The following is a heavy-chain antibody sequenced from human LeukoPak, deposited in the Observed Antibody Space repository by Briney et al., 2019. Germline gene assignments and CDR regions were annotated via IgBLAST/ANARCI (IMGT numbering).Heavy chain of an antibody. CDR1: AGSMSSYY. CDR3: ARGGGRSTFDY. CDR2: IYSSGST. V-gene: IGHV4-4*07. Sequence: SDTLSLTCTVSAGSMSSYYWSWIRQPAGKGLEWIGRIYSSGSTNYNPSLKSRVAMSVDTSKSQFSLKLSSMTAADTAVYYCARGGGRSTFDYWGQGTLVTVSS. J-gene: IGHJ4*02. D-gene: IGHD3-10*01.